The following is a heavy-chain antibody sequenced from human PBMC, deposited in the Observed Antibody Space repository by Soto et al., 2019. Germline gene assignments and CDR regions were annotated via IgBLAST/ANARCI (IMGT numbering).Heavy chain of an antibody. CDR3: ARVSWREKYGMDV. Sequence: KPGGSLRLSCAASGFTFSDSYMSWIRQAPGKGLEWISYITFSGNTVYYADSLKGRFTIYRDNAKNSLYLQMNRLRAEETAVYYCARVSWREKYGMDVWGQGTTVTVSS. CDR2: ITFSGNTV. V-gene: IGHV3-11*01. J-gene: IGHJ6*02. CDR1: GFTFSDSY.